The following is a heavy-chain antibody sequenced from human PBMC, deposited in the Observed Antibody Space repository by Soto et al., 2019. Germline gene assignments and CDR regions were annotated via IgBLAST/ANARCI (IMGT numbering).Heavy chain of an antibody. CDR3: ARGRYGDY. CDR2: ISAHNGNT. J-gene: IGHJ4*02. V-gene: IGHV1-18*01. Sequence: QVHLVQSGAEVKKPGASVKVSCQGSGYAFTTYGITWVRQAPGQGLEWMGWISAHNGNTNYAQKLQGRVTVTRDTSTSTDYMELRSLRYDDTAVDYCARGRYGDYWGQGALVTVSS. CDR1: GYAFTTYG. D-gene: IGHD1-1*01.